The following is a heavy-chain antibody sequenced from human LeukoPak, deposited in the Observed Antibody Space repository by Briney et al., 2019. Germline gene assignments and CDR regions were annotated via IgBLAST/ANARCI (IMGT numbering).Heavy chain of an antibody. D-gene: IGHD3-22*01. CDR3: AKDMVDYYDRSGLTYAFDI. Sequence: GRSLRLSCAASGFPFHDYAMPWVRQAPGKGLEWVSGICWNSGSIGYADSVKRRFTISRDDAKNSLYLQMNSLRAEDMALYYCAKDMVDYYDRSGLTYAFDIWGQGTMVTVSS. J-gene: IGHJ3*02. CDR2: ICWNSGSI. V-gene: IGHV3-9*03. CDR1: GFPFHDYA.